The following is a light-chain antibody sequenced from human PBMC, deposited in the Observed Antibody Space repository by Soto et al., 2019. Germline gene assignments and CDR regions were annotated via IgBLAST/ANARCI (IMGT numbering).Light chain of an antibody. Sequence: EIVMTQSPATLSVSPGERATLSCRASQTVSSYLAWYQQKPGQAPRLLIYGASTRATGIPARFSGSGSGTEYTPTISSLQSEDFAVYFCQQYHNWPAYTFGQGTKLEIK. CDR1: QTVSSY. CDR2: GAS. J-gene: IGKJ2*01. CDR3: QQYHNWPAYT. V-gene: IGKV3-15*01.